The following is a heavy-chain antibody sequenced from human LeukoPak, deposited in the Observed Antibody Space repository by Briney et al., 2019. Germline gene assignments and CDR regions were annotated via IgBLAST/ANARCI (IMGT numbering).Heavy chain of an antibody. Sequence: PSETLSLTCTVSGGSISSYYWSWIRQPPGKGLEWIGYIYYSGSTYYNPSLKSRVTISVDTSKNQFSLKLSSVTAADTAVYYCARGGGSGSYYPGYYYYGMDVWGQGTTVTVSS. V-gene: IGHV4-59*08. CDR2: IYYSGST. CDR3: ARGGGSGSYYPGYYYYGMDV. CDR1: GGSISSYY. J-gene: IGHJ6*02. D-gene: IGHD3-10*01.